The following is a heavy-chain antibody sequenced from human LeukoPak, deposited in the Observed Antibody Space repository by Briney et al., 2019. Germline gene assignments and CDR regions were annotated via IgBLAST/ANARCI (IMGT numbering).Heavy chain of an antibody. CDR3: ASLDTLMVRGVIEAYYYMDV. V-gene: IGHV5-51*01. Sequence: GESLKISCKGSGYNLTRYWIGRGRPVPGKGLEWMGIIYPNYSYTRYSPSFQGQGSISADKSISTAYLQWSSLKASDTAMYYCASLDTLMVRGVIEAYYYMDVWGKGTTVTVSS. CDR1: GYNLTRYW. CDR2: IYPNYSYT. D-gene: IGHD3-10*01. J-gene: IGHJ6*03.